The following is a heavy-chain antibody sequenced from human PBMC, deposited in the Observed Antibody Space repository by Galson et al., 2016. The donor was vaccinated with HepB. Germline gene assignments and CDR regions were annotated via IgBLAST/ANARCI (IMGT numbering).Heavy chain of an antibody. CDR3: ESTFKGGY. J-gene: IGHJ4*02. CDR2: GHYSEST. CDR1: GVFISRYY. D-gene: IGHD3-16*01. Sequence: SYTLALTCTVYGVFISRYYYNWIRQSPWKGLEWTGYGHYSESTNYSPSRKSRITISADMSTNQFSLKLSSVTAADTAVYYCESTFKGGYWGQGTLVTVSS. V-gene: IGHV4-59*12.